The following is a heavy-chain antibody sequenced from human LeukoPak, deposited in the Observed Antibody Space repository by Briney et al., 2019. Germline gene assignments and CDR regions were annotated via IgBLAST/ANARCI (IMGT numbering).Heavy chain of an antibody. J-gene: IGHJ3*02. CDR3: ARDLTRGGYDFWSGYYTWRSGDAFDI. V-gene: IGHV3-21*01. Sequence: PGGSLRLSCAASGFTFSSYSMNWVRQAPGKGLEWVSSISSSSSYIYYADSVKGRFTISRDNAKNSLYLQMNSLRAEDTAVYYCARDLTRGGYDFWSGYYTWRSGDAFDIWGQGTMVTVSS. CDR2: ISSSSSYI. D-gene: IGHD3-3*01. CDR1: GFTFSSYS.